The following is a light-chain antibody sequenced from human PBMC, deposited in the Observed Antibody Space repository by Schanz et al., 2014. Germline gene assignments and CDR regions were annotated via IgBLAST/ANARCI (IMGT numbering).Light chain of an antibody. CDR2: DVS. J-gene: IGLJ2*01. CDR3: SSYAGSNSFVV. Sequence: QSALTQPRSVSGSPGQSVTISCTGTSSDVGGYNYVSWYQQHPGKAPKLMIYDVSNRPSGVPDRFSGSKSGNTASLTVSGLQAEDEADYYCSSYAGSNSFVVFGGGTKLTVL. CDR1: SSDVGGYNY. V-gene: IGLV2-11*01.